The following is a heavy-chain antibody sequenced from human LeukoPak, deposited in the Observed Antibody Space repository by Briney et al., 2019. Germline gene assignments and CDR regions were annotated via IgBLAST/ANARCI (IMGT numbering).Heavy chain of an antibody. J-gene: IGHJ4*02. Sequence: SVKVSCKASGATFSSYAISLVRQAPGQGLEWMGGILPIFGTANYAQKFQGRVTITTDESTSTAYMALSSLRSEDTAVYYCAWGALAGQNQVDYWGQGTLVTVSS. CDR2: ILPIFGTA. CDR1: GATFSSYA. D-gene: IGHD6-19*01. V-gene: IGHV1-69*05. CDR3: AWGALAGQNQVDY.